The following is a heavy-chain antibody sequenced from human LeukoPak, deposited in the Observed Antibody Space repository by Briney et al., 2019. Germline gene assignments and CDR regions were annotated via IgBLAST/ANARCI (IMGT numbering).Heavy chain of an antibody. CDR2: INPNSGGT. CDR3: ARDPPPVIVGGTTADY. CDR1: GYTFTGYH. J-gene: IGHJ4*02. Sequence: ASVKVSCKASGYTFTGYHIHWVRQAPGQGLEWMGWINPNSGGTNYAQKFQGRVTMTRDTSINTAYMEVTRLKSDDTAIYYCARDPPPVIVGGTTADYWGQGTLVTVSS. D-gene: IGHD1-26*01. V-gene: IGHV1-2*02.